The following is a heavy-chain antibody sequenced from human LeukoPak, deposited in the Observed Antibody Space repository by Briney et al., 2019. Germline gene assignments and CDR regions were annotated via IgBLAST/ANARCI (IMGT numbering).Heavy chain of an antibody. CDR3: ARAIGDTAMGECYFDY. CDR2: IIPIFGTA. V-gene: IGHV1-69*05. Sequence: GASVKVSCKASGYTFTSYAISWVRQAPGQGLEWMGGIIPIFGTANYAQKFQGRVTITTDEATSTAYMELSSLRSEDTAVYYCARAIGDTAMGECYFDYWGQGTLVTVSS. CDR1: GYTFTSYA. D-gene: IGHD5-18*01. J-gene: IGHJ4*02.